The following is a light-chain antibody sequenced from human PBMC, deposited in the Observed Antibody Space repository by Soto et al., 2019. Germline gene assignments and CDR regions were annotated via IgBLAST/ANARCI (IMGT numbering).Light chain of an antibody. CDR1: SGDVGGYNY. Sequence: QSARTQPASVSGSPGQSITIYCTGTSGDVGGYNYVSWYQQHPGKAPKLMIYDVSNRPSGVSNRFSGSKSGNTASLTISGLQAEDEADYYCSSYTSSSTPYVFGTGTKVTVL. CDR3: SSYTSSSTPYV. J-gene: IGLJ1*01. V-gene: IGLV2-14*01. CDR2: DVS.